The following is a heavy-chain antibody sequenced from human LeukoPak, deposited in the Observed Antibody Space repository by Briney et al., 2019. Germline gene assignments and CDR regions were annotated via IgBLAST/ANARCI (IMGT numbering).Heavy chain of an antibody. J-gene: IGHJ6*03. CDR3: ASDYDSSGYYNYYYYYMDV. D-gene: IGHD3-22*01. CDR1: GFTFSSYS. V-gene: IGHV3-48*01. Sequence: GGSLRLSCAASGFTFSSYSMNWVRQAPGKGLEWVSYISSSSSTIYYADSVKGRFTISRDNAKNSLYLQMNSLRAEDTAVYYCASDYDSSGYYNYYYYYMDVWGKGTTVTVSS. CDR2: ISSSSSTI.